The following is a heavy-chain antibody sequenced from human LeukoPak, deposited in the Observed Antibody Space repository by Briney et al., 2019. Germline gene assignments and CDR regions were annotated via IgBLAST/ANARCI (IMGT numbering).Heavy chain of an antibody. V-gene: IGHV4-4*02. Sequence: SETLSLTCIVSGGSVSSLNLWSWLRQPPGKGLEWIGEMYLGGTTNFNPSLKSRVTILIDKSKNQLSLQLTSVTAADTAVYYCAGLEGRYSTDWFYFFDYWGQGALVTVSS. J-gene: IGHJ4*02. D-gene: IGHD6-19*01. CDR2: MYLGGTT. CDR1: GGSVSSLNL. CDR3: AGLEGRYSTDWFYFFDY.